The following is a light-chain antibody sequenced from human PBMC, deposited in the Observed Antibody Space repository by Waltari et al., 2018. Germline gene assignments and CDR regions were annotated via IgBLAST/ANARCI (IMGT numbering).Light chain of an antibody. Sequence: DIQLTQSPSTLPASVGDRVTITCRASQSVSTWLAWYQQKPGKAPKLLIYDASTLQSGVPSRFSGSGSGTAFTLTISSLQPDDFATYYCQQYNSFSRTFGQGP. J-gene: IGKJ1*01. CDR3: QQYNSFSRT. CDR2: DAS. CDR1: QSVSTW. V-gene: IGKV1-5*01.